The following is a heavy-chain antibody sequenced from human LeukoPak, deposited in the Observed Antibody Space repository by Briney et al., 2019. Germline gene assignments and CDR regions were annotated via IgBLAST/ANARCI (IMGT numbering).Heavy chain of an antibody. CDR2: IYYSGST. D-gene: IGHD2-2*01. CDR3: ARHRGYCSSTSCHEYNWFDP. Sequence: SETLSLTCTVSGGSISSSSYYGGWIRQPPGKGLEWIGSIYYSGSTYYNPSLKSRVTISVDTSKNQFSLKLSSVTAADTAVYYCARHRGYCSSTSCHEYNWFDPWGQGTLVTVSS. J-gene: IGHJ5*02. CDR1: GGSISSSSYY. V-gene: IGHV4-39*01.